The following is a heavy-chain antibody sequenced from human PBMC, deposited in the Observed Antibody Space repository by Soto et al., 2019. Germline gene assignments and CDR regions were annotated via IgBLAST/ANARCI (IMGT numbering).Heavy chain of an antibody. J-gene: IGHJ5*02. CDR1: GGSMTSYY. Sequence: PSETLSLTCTVSGGSMTSYYWTWIRQPAGKGLEWIGRVYSSGGTHYSPSLKSRVTISLDTSKNQFSLRLLSVTGADTAVYFCARGQRFSEWFDPWGQGTLVTVSS. CDR2: VYSSGGT. V-gene: IGHV4-4*07. CDR3: ARGQRFSEWFDP. D-gene: IGHD3-3*01.